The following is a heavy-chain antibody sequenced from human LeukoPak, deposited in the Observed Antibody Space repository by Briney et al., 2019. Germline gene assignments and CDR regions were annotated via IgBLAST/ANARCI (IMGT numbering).Heavy chain of an antibody. CDR2: INHNGIT. V-gene: IGHV4-34*01. Sequence: SETLSLTCAVYGGSFSSYYWSWIRQTPGKGLEWIGEINHNGITNYNPSLKSRVTISIGTSKNQFSLKLTSVTAADPAMYYCARGLGARSGYGFDYWGQGPLVTVSS. J-gene: IGHJ4*02. CDR1: GGSFSSYY. D-gene: IGHD3-22*01. CDR3: ARGLGARSGYGFDY.